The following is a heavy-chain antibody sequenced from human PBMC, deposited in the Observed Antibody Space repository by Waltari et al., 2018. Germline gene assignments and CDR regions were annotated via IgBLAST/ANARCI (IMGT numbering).Heavy chain of an antibody. CDR3: ARVPHDYGGNSGYFDL. Sequence: QVQLQESGPGLVKPSETLSLTCAVSGYSISSGSYWGWIRQPPGKGLEWIGSIYHSGSTYYNPSLKSRVTISVDTSKNQFSLKLSSVTATDTAVYYCARVPHDYGGNSGYFDLWGRGTLVTVSS. CDR1: GYSISSGSY. V-gene: IGHV4-38-2*01. D-gene: IGHD4-17*01. CDR2: IYHSGST. J-gene: IGHJ2*01.